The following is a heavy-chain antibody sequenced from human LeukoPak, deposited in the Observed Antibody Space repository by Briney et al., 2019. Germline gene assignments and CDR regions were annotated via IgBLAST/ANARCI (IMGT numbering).Heavy chain of an antibody. J-gene: IGHJ4*02. CDR1: RFTLSGYA. Sequence: PGWSLRLSCAASRFTLSGYAMSWVRQTPGKGLEWVSAVSGSGGSTYYADSVKGRFTISRDNSKNTLYLQMNSLRAEDTAVYYCATGWNYDRPFDFWGQGTLVTVSS. D-gene: IGHD1-7*01. V-gene: IGHV3-23*01. CDR3: ATGWNYDRPFDF. CDR2: VSGSGGST.